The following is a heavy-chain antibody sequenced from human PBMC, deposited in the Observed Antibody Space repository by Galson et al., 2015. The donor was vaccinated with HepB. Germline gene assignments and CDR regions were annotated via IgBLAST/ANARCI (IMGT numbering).Heavy chain of an antibody. Sequence: SVKVSCKASGYTFTDYYINWVRQAPGKGLEWMGWINPKSGGTKDAQKFQGRVSMTRDTSISTAYMELSRLRSDDTAVYYCSRDYYASSGYANVWAKGTTVTVSS. CDR3: SRDYYASSGYANV. V-gene: IGHV1-2*02. CDR1: GYTFTDYY. D-gene: IGHD3-22*01. J-gene: IGHJ6*04. CDR2: INPKSGGT.